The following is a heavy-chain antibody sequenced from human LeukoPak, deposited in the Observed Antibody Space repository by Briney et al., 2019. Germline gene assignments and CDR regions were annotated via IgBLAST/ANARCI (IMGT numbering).Heavy chain of an antibody. CDR3: ARGKSGGSSHFDY. D-gene: IGHD1-26*01. V-gene: IGHV4-39*07. J-gene: IGHJ4*02. CDR1: GGSISSSSYY. CDR2: IYYSGST. Sequence: SETLSLTCTVSGGSISSSSYYWGWIRQPPGKGLEWIGSIYYSGSTYYNPSLKSRVTISVDTSKNQFSLKLSSVTAADTAVYYCARGKSGGSSHFDYWGQGTLVTVSS.